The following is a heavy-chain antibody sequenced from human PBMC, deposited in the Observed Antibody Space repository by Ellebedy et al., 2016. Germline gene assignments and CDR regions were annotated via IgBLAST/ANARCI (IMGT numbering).Heavy chain of an antibody. V-gene: IGHV4-39*07. J-gene: IGHJ4*02. D-gene: IGHD6-19*01. CDR2: IYYSGST. CDR1: GGSISSSSYY. Sequence: SETLSLTCTVSGGSISSSSYYWGWIRQPPGKGLEWIGSIYYSGSTYYNPSLKSRVTISVDTSKNQFSLKLSSVTAADTAVYYCARLSIASGWSHRGDYWGQGTLVTVSS. CDR3: ARLSIASGWSHRGDY.